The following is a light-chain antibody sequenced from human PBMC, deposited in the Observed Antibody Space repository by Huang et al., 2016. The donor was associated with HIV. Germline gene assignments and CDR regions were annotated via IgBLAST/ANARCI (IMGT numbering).Light chain of an antibody. CDR1: QSVGKY. J-gene: IGKJ4*01. CDR3: QQRSSGVT. Sequence: IVLTQSPATLSWYPGERVTLSCRASQSVGKYIAWYQQHPGQSPKLLIYDTSTRATGTPVRFSGSGSGTDFTLTISSLESEDFAVYYCQQRSSGVTFGGGTKVRVK. V-gene: IGKV3-11*01. CDR2: DTS.